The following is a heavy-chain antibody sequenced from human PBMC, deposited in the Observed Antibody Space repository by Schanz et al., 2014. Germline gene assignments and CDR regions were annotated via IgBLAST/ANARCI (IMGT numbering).Heavy chain of an antibody. CDR2: INSVGSNT. V-gene: IGHV3-74*01. J-gene: IGHJ4*02. CDR3: VRDSFFAFDY. D-gene: IGHD3-3*01. CDR1: GFTFSSHW. Sequence: VQLVESGGGVVQPGRSLRLSCVASGFTFSSHWMHWVRQDPGKGLVWVARINSVGSNTDYADSVKGRFTMSRDNAKNSVFLQMNSLRAEDTAVYYCVRDSFFAFDYWGQGTLXTVSS.